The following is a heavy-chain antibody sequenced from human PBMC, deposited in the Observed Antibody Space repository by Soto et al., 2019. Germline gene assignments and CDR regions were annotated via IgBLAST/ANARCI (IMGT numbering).Heavy chain of an antibody. CDR1: GFTFSTYW. J-gene: IGHJ6*02. Sequence: GGSLRLSCAASGFTFSTYWMNWVRQAPGKGLEWVSSISSSSGYMYYADSVKGRFTISRDNAKKSLYLQMNSLRAEDTAVYYCARDGSSNSWYSTDVWGQGTTVTVSS. CDR2: ISSSSGYM. CDR3: ARDGSSNSWYSTDV. D-gene: IGHD2-2*02. V-gene: IGHV3-21*01.